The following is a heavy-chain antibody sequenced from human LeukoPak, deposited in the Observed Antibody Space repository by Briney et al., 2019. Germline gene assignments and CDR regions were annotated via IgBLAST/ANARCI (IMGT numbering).Heavy chain of an antibody. CDR1: GFTFSSYA. Sequence: GRSLRLSCAASGFTFSSYAMHWVRQAPGKGLEWVAVISYDGSNKYYADSVKGRFTISRENSKNTLYLQMNSLRAEDTAVYYCASEGSSSSWPYFDYWGQGTLVTVSS. J-gene: IGHJ4*02. V-gene: IGHV3-30*04. CDR2: ISYDGSNK. D-gene: IGHD6-13*01. CDR3: ASEGSSSSWPYFDY.